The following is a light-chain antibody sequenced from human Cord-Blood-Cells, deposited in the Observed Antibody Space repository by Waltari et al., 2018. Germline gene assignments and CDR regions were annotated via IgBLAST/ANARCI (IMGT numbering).Light chain of an antibody. J-gene: IGLJ1*01. CDR3: QSYDSSLSGYV. Sequence: QSVLTQPPSVSGAPGQRVTISCTGSSSNIGAGYDVHWYQQLPGKAPKLLIYGNSNRPSGVPDRFAGSKSGTSPSLAITGRQAEDEADYYCQSYDSSLSGYVFGTGTKVTVL. CDR2: GNS. V-gene: IGLV1-40*01. CDR1: SSNIGAGYD.